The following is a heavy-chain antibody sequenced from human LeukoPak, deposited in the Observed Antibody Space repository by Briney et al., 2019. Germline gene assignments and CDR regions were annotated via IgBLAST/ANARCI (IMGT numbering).Heavy chain of an antibody. CDR1: GYTFTAYD. V-gene: IGHV1-18*01. D-gene: IGHD3-22*01. CDR3: ARAITMIVKGLGY. CDR2: ISAYNGNT. J-gene: IGHJ4*02. Sequence: GASLKVSCKASGYTFTAYDIHWVRQAPGQGLEWMGWISAYNGNTNYAQKLQGRVTMTTDTSTSTAYMELRSLRSDDTAVYYCARAITMIVKGLGYWGQGTLVTVSS.